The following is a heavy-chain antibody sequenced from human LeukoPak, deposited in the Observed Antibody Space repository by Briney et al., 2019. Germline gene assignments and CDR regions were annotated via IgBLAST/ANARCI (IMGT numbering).Heavy chain of an antibody. CDR3: ARVRSSSWYDY. CDR1: GGSISSYY. D-gene: IGHD6-13*01. Sequence: ETLSLTCTVSGGSISSYYWCWIRQPAGKGLEWIGRIYTSGSTNYNPSLKSRVTMSVDTSKNQFSLKLSSVTAADTAVYYCARVRSSSWYDYWGQETLVTVSS. J-gene: IGHJ4*02. V-gene: IGHV4-4*07. CDR2: IYTSGST.